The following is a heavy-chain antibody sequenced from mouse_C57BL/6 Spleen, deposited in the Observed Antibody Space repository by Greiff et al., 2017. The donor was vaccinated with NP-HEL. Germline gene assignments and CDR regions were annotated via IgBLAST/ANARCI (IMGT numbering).Heavy chain of an antibody. Sequence: QVQLQQSGAELARPGASVKLSCKASGYTFTSYGISWVKQRTGQGLEWIGEIYPRSGNTYYNEKFKGKATLTADKSSSTAYMELRSLTSEDSAVYVCARSGVDSNYAGWFAYWGQGTLVTVSA. V-gene: IGHV1-81*01. J-gene: IGHJ3*01. CDR3: ARSGVDSNYAGWFAY. D-gene: IGHD2-5*01. CDR1: GYTFTSYG. CDR2: IYPRSGNT.